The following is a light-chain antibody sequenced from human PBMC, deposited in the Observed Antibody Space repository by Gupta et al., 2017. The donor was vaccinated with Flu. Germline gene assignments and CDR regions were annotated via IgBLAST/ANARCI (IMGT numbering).Light chain of an antibody. V-gene: IGKV4-1*01. J-gene: IGKJ2*01. CDR2: WAS. CDR1: QSVLYSSNNKNY. Sequence: SLGERATFNCKPSQSVLYSSNNKNYLAWYQQKPGQPPKLLISWASTRESGVPDRFSGSGSGTDFTLTISSLQAEDVAVYYCQQYYSSPRTFGQGTKLEIK. CDR3: QQYYSSPRT.